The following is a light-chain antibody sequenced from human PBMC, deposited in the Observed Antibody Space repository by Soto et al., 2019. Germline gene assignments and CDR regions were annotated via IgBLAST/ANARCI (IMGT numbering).Light chain of an antibody. J-gene: IGKJ4*01. CDR3: QQRSHWPPLT. Sequence: EIVLTQSPATLSMSPGERATLSCMASQSVRPDLAWYQQKPGQAPRLLIFDASNRASGIPSRFSGSGSGTNFNLTISRLEPEDFADYFCQQRSHWPPLTFGGGNKVEIK. CDR1: QSVRPD. CDR2: DAS. V-gene: IGKV3-11*01.